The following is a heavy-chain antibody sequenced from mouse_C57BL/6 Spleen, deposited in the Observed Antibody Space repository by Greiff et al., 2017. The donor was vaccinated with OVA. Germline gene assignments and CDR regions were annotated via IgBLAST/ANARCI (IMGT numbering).Heavy chain of an antibody. CDR1: GYSITSGYY. D-gene: IGHD2-1*01. J-gene: IGHJ4*01. CDR3: AKGGGGNYRYAMDY. CDR2: ISYDGSN. V-gene: IGHV3-6*01. Sequence: ESGPGLVKPSQSLSLTCSVTGYSITSGYYWNWIRQFPGNKLEWMGYISYDGSNNYNPSLKNRIPITRDTSKNQFFLKLNSVTTEDPATFYCAKGGGGNYRYAMDYWGQGTSVTVSS.